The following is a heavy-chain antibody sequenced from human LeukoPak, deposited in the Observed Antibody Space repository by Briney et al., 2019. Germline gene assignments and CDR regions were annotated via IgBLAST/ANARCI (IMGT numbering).Heavy chain of an antibody. D-gene: IGHD3-10*01. J-gene: IGHJ4*02. CDR3: ARVEGDYGSGSYSHFGY. V-gene: IGHV4-34*01. CDR1: GGSFSGYY. Sequence: SETLSLTCAVYGGSFSGYYWSWIRQPPGKGLEWIGEINHSGSTNYNPSLKSRVTISVDTSKNQFSLKLSSVTAADTAVYYCARVEGDYGSGSYSHFGYWGQGTLVTVSS. CDR2: INHSGST.